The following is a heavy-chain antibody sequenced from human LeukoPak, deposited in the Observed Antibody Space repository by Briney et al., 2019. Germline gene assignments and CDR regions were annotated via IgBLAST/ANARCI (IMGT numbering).Heavy chain of an antibody. CDR2: IYYSGST. V-gene: IGHV4-30-4*01. Sequence: SETLSLTCTVSGGSISSGDYYWSWIRQPPGKGLEWIGYIYYSGSTYYNPSLKSRVTISVDTSKNQFSLKLSSVTAADTAVYYCAREDLKYSGFFDYWGQGTLVTVSS. D-gene: IGHD5-12*01. CDR1: GGSISSGDYY. J-gene: IGHJ4*02. CDR3: AREDLKYSGFFDY.